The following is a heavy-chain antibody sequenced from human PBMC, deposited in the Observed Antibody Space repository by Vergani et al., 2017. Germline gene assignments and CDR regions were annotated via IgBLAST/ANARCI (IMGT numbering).Heavy chain of an antibody. CDR3: AREGQPIYYYYYYGMDV. V-gene: IGHV1-2*02. CDR1: GYTFTGYY. Sequence: QVQLVQSGAEVKKPGASVKVSCKASGYTFTGYYMHWVRQAPGQGLEWMGWINPNSGGTNYAQKFQGRVTMTRDTSISTAYMELSRLRSDDTDVYYCAREGQPIYYYYYYGMDVWGQGTTVTVSS. CDR2: INPNSGGT. J-gene: IGHJ6*02. D-gene: IGHD2-21*01.